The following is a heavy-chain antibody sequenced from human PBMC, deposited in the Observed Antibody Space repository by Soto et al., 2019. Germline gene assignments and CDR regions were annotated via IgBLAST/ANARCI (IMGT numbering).Heavy chain of an antibody. J-gene: IGHJ4*02. Sequence: GGSLRLSCAASGFTFSDYYMSWIRQAPGKGLEWLSYISRSSSDTKYADSVKGRFTISRDNVRNSLYLQMNSLRAEDTAVYYCARDRYDGGNYYDIDYWGQGTLVTVSS. V-gene: IGHV3-11*06. CDR2: ISRSSSDT. CDR3: ARDRYDGGNYYDIDY. CDR1: GFTFSDYY. D-gene: IGHD1-26*01.